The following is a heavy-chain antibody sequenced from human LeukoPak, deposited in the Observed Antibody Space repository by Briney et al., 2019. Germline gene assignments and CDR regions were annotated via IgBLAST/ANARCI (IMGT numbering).Heavy chain of an antibody. CDR1: GYTFTGYY. J-gene: IGHJ4*02. CDR3: AYDSSGYDYHLDFDY. V-gene: IGHV1-2*02. CDR2: INPNSGGT. D-gene: IGHD3-22*01. Sequence: ASVKVSCKASGYTFTGYYMHWLRQAPGQGLEWMGWINPNSGGTNYAQKFQGRVTMTRDTSISTAYMELSRLRSDDTAVYYCAYDSSGYDYHLDFDYWGQGTLVTVSS.